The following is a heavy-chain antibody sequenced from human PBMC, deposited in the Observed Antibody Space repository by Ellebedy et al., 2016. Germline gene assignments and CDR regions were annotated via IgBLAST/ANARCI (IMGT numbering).Heavy chain of an antibody. Sequence: SETLSLXXAVYGGSFSGYYWSWIRQPPGKGLEWIGEINHSGSTNYNPSLKSRVTISVDTSKNQFSLKLSSVTATDTAVYYCARHGRGAAPGGDYWGQGTLVTVSS. V-gene: IGHV4-34*01. D-gene: IGHD3-10*02. CDR1: GGSFSGYY. CDR3: ARHGRGAAPGGDY. J-gene: IGHJ4*02. CDR2: INHSGST.